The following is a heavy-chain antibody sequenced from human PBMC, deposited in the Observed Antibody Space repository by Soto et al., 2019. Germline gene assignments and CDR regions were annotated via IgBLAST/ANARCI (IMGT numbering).Heavy chain of an antibody. CDR2: ISAYNGNT. J-gene: IGHJ6*02. CDR1: GYTFTSYG. Sequence: QVQLLQSGTEVEKPGASVKVSCKTSGYTFTSYGISLVRQAPGQVLEWMGWISAYNGNTNYAQKLPGRVTMTTDTSTSTAYMELRSLRSDDTAVYYCARGYFDEVGYYGMDVWGQGTTVTVSS. V-gene: IGHV1-18*01. CDR3: ARGYFDEVGYYGMDV. D-gene: IGHD3-9*01.